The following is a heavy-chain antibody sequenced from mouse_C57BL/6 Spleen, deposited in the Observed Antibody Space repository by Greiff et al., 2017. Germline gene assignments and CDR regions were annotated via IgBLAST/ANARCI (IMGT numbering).Heavy chain of an antibody. Sequence: VQLQQPGAELVKPGASVKLSCKASGYTFTSYWMHWVKQRPGQGLEWIGMIHPNSGSTNYNEKFKSKATLTVDKSSSTAYMQLSSLTSEDTAVYYCARSFYDYPFAYWGQGTLVTVSA. CDR1: GYTFTSYW. D-gene: IGHD2-4*01. J-gene: IGHJ3*01. CDR3: ARSFYDYPFAY. CDR2: IHPNSGST. V-gene: IGHV1-64*01.